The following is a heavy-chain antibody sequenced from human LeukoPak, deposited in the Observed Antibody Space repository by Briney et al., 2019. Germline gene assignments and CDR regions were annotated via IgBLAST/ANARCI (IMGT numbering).Heavy chain of an antibody. D-gene: IGHD3-10*01. CDR1: GYTFTSYG. J-gene: IGHJ4*02. Sequence: GASVKVSCKASGYTFTSYGISWVRQAPGQGLEWMGWISAYNGNTNYAQKLQGRVTMTTDTSTSTAYMELRSLRSDDTAVYYCARTRYYYDSRNYGAPYYFDYWGQGTLVTVSS. CDR2: ISAYNGNT. CDR3: ARTRYYYDSRNYGAPYYFDY. V-gene: IGHV1-18*01.